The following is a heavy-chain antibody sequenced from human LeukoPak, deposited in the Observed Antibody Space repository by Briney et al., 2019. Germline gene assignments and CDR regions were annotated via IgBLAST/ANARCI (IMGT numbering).Heavy chain of an antibody. CDR3: AREAYYDSSGPFDY. V-gene: IGHV3-33*01. CDR1: GFTFTYYG. Sequence: GGSLRLSCAASGFTFTYYGMHWVRQAPGKGLEWLAVIWYDGSHEYYADSVRGRFTISRDNSRNTVSLQMNSLRAEDTAVYFCAREAYYDSSGPFDYWGQGTLVTVSS. D-gene: IGHD3-22*01. CDR2: IWYDGSHE. J-gene: IGHJ4*02.